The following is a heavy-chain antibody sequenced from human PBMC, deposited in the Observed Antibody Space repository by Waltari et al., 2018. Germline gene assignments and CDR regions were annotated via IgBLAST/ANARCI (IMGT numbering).Heavy chain of an antibody. CDR3: TTDPSHSGSYYDYYYGMDV. V-gene: IGHV3-15*01. J-gene: IGHJ6*02. CDR2: IKSKTDGGTT. CDR1: GFTFSNAW. D-gene: IGHD1-26*01. Sequence: EVQLVESGGGLVKPGGSLRLSCAASGFTFSNAWMSWVRQAPGKGLEWVGRIKSKTDGGTTDYAAAVKGRFTISRDESKNTLYLQMNSLKTEDTAVYYCTTDPSHSGSYYDYYYGMDVWGQGTTVTVSS.